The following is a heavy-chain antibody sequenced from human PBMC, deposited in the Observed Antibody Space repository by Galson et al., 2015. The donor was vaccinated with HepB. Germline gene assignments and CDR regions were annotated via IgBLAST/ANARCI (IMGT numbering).Heavy chain of an antibody. CDR3: ARTNSGFWSGYYPGPYYYYGMDV. V-gene: IGHV1-46*01. J-gene: IGHJ6*02. Sequence: SVKVSCKASGYTFTSYYMHWVRQAPGQGLEWMGIINPSGGSTSYAQKFQGRVTMTRDTSTSTVYMELSSLRSEDTAVYYCARTNSGFWSGYYPGPYYYYGMDVWGQGATVTVSS. CDR2: INPSGGST. CDR1: GYTFTSYY. D-gene: IGHD3-3*01.